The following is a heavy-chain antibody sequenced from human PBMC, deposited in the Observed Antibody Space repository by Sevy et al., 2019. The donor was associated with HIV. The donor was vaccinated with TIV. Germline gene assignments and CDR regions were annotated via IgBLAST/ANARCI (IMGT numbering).Heavy chain of an antibody. V-gene: IGHV3-23*01. D-gene: IGHD6-19*01. CDR1: GFTFSSYT. CDR2: ITDSGGTT. Sequence: GGSLRLSCAASGFTFSSYTMNWVRQAPGKGLEWVAGITDSGGTTYYADSVKGRFTISRDNSKNTLSLQMNSLRAEDTAIYYCAKDSGWTHVYWGQGTLVTVSS. J-gene: IGHJ4*02. CDR3: AKDSGWTHVY.